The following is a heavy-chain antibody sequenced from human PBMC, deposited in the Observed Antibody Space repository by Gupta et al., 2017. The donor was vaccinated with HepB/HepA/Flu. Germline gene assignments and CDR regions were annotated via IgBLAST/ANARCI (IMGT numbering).Heavy chain of an antibody. CDR1: GFTFDDYA. CDR3: AKDAIGGATNSQMDV. V-gene: IGHV3-9*01. CDR2: ISWNSGSI. J-gene: IGHJ6*02. Sequence: EVQLVESGGGLVQPGRSLRLSCAASGFTFDDYAMHWVRQAPGKGLEWVSGISWNSGSIGYADSVKGRFTISRDNAKNSLYLQMNSLRAEDTALYYCAKDAIGGATNSQMDVWGQGTTVTVSS. D-gene: IGHD1-26*01.